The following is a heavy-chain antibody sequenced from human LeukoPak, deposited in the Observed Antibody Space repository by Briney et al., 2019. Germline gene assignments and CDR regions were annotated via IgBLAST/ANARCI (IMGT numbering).Heavy chain of an antibody. J-gene: IGHJ3*02. V-gene: IGHV4-59*01. Sequence: SETLSLTCTASGGSISSYYWSWIRQPPGKGLEWIGYIYYSGSTNYNPSLKSRVTISVDTSKNQFSLKLSSVTAADTAVYYCARGPAGIPRDIWGQGTMVTVSS. CDR2: IYYSGST. CDR3: ARGPAGIPRDI. D-gene: IGHD3-10*01. CDR1: GGSISSYY.